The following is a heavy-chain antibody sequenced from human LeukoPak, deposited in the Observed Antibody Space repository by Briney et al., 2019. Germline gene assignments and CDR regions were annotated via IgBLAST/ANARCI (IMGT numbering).Heavy chain of an antibody. D-gene: IGHD1-26*01. CDR2: ISGSSGYI. CDR1: GFTFSDYW. Sequence: GGSLRLSCAASGFTFSDYWMGWVRQAPGRGLEWVSSISGSSGYIYYADSVKGRFSISRDNAKNSLYLQMNSLRAEDTAVYYCARDLLGWELHYFDYWGQGTLVTVSS. CDR3: ARDLLGWELHYFDY. J-gene: IGHJ4*02. V-gene: IGHV3-21*01.